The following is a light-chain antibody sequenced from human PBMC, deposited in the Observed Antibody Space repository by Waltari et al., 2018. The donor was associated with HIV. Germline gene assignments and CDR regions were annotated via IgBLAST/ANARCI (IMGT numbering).Light chain of an antibody. CDR1: SGSVPTPYY. CDR3: VLYLGSGIWV. V-gene: IGLV8-61*01. CDR2: TTG. Sequence: QTVVTQEPSFSVSPGGTVTLTCALSSGSVPTPYYPSWYQQTPGQAPRTLIYTTGTRSSGVPDRVSGSILGNKAALTITGAQADDESDYYCVLYLGSGIWVFGGGTKLTVL. J-gene: IGLJ2*01.